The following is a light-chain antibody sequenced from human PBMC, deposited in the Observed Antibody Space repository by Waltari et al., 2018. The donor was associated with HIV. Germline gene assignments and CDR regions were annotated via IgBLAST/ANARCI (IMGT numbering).Light chain of an antibody. Sequence: QSALTQAASVSGSPGQSITIPCTGSSSDIGAYNYVSWYQQHPDKVPKPVIYEVSNRPSGISNRFSGSKSGNTASLTISGLQADDEASYYCSSYTASSTLDVVFGGGTRLTVL. V-gene: IGLV2-14*03. CDR3: SSYTASSTLDVV. CDR2: EVS. J-gene: IGLJ2*01. CDR1: SSDIGAYNY.